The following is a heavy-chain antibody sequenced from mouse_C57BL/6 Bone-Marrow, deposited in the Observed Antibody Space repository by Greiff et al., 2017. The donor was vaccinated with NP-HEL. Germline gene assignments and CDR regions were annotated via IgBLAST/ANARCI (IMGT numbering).Heavy chain of an antibody. J-gene: IGHJ2*01. V-gene: IGHV1-50*01. CDR3: ARYYPYYFDY. CDR1: GYTFTSYW. D-gene: IGHD1-1*01. CDR2: IDPSDSYT. Sequence: QVHVKQPGAELVKPVASVKLSCKASGYTFTSYWMQWVKQRPGQGLEWIGEIDPSDSYTNYNQKFKGKATLTVDTSSSTAYMQLSSLTSEDSAVYYCARYYPYYFDYWGQGTTLTVSS.